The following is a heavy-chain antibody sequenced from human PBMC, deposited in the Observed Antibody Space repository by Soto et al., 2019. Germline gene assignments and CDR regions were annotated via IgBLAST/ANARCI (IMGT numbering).Heavy chain of an antibody. CDR2: INPNSGGT. CDR3: ARVPATAKPEGVDF. V-gene: IGHV1-2*02. Sequence: GSVKVSCKASGYTFSDYYIHLVRQAPGQGLEWMGWINPNSGGTKYAPKFQGGVTMTRDTSITTAYMELSRLRSGDTAVYYCARVPATAKPEGVDFWGQGTLVTVSS. D-gene: IGHD1-1*01. J-gene: IGHJ4*02. CDR1: GYTFSDYY.